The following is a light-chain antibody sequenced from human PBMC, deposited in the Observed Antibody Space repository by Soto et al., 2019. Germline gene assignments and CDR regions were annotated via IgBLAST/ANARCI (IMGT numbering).Light chain of an antibody. V-gene: IGLV2-23*01. J-gene: IGLJ2*01. CDR3: CSYVGSSSPAI. CDR1: SGDVASYDL. CDR2: EGT. Sequence: QSALTQPASVSGSPGQSITISCTGTSGDVASYDLVSWYQQHPGKAPKLMIYEGTKRPSGVSDRFSGSNSGNTASLTISGLQAEDEADYYCCSYVGSSSPAIFGGGTTLTVL.